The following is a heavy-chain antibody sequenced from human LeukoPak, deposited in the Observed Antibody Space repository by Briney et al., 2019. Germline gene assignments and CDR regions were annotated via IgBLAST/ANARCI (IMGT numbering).Heavy chain of an antibody. D-gene: IGHD5-18*01. CDR1: GFTFSSYW. CDR3: AKDIYRSQLWLAAYYFDY. J-gene: IGHJ4*02. CDR2: ISYDGSDK. Sequence: GGSLRLSCAASGFTFSSYWMSWVRQAPGKGLEWVAVISYDGSDKYYADSVKGRFTISRDNSKNTLYLQMNSLRAEDTAVYYCAKDIYRSQLWLAAYYFDYWGQGTLVTVSS. V-gene: IGHV3-30*18.